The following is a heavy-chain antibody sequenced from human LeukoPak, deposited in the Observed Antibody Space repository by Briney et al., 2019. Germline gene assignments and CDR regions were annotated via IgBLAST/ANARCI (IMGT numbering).Heavy chain of an antibody. CDR1: GFTFSSYA. Sequence: GGSLRLSCAASGFTFSSYAMHWVRQAPGKGLEYVSAISSDGGSTYYANSVKGRFTISRDNSKNTLFLQMGSLRPEDMAVYYCARRSGHSSSSYYFDYWGQGSLVTVSS. D-gene: IGHD6-13*01. CDR3: ARRSGHSSSSYYFDY. J-gene: IGHJ4*02. V-gene: IGHV3-64*01. CDR2: ISSDGGST.